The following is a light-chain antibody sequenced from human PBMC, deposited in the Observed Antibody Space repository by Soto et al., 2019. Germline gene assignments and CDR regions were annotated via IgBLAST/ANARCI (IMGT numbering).Light chain of an antibody. CDR1: QSISSR. Sequence: DIQMAQSPSTLSAFLGDRVTITCRASQSISSRLAWYKQKPGKAPKLLSYDASSLESGVPSRFSGSGSGTQFTLTIGSLQPDDSETYYCQQFNSYPLTFGGGTKVDIK. J-gene: IGKJ4*01. V-gene: IGKV1-5*01. CDR2: DAS. CDR3: QQFNSYPLT.